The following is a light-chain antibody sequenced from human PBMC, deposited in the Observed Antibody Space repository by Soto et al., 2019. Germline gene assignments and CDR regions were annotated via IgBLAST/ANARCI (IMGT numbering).Light chain of an antibody. CDR1: SSNIGTGYD. Sequence: VLTQPPSVSGAPGQRVTISCTGSSSNIGTGYDVHWYQQLPGTAPKLLIYGNSNRPSGVPDRFSGSKSGTSASLAITGLQAEDEADYYCQSFDSRRFYVSGTGTKVTVL. CDR3: QSFDSRRFYV. V-gene: IGLV1-40*01. CDR2: GNS. J-gene: IGLJ1*01.